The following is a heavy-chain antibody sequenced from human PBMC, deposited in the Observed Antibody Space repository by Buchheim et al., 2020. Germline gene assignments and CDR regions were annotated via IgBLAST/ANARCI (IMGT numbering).Heavy chain of an antibody. V-gene: IGHV3-33*01. Sequence: QVQLVESGGGVVQPGRSLRLSCAASGFTFHYYAMNWVRQAPGRGLEWVAVIWYDGSSKYYADSVKGRFTISRDNSKNTLYLQMNSLRAEDTAVYYCARGSRSVAGLPDYGMDVWGQGTT. CDR2: IWYDGSSK. CDR3: ARGSRSVAGLPDYGMDV. D-gene: IGHD2-21*01. J-gene: IGHJ6*02. CDR1: GFTFHYYA.